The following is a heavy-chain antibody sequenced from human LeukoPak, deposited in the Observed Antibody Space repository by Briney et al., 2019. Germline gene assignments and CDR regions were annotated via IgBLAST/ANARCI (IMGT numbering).Heavy chain of an antibody. D-gene: IGHD3-22*01. V-gene: IGHV4-59*07. J-gene: IGHJ3*02. CDR3: ARLLNNDSSGDPDTFDM. CDR2: IYYSGTT. CDR1: GGSISSHY. Sequence: SSDTLSLTCTVSGGSISSHYWSWLRQPPERGLEWIGFIYYSGTTRYNPSLRGRVTMSVDTSKNHFSLKLTSVSAADTAVYYCARLLNNDSSGDPDTFDMWGQGTMVTVSS.